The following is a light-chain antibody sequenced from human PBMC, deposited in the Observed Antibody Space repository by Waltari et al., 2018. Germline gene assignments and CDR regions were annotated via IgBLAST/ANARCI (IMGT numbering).Light chain of an antibody. CDR1: QSISSW. V-gene: IGKV1-5*01. J-gene: IGKJ1*01. CDR3: QQYHSPWT. CDR2: AAS. Sequence: DIQMTQSPSTLSASVGDRVTITCRASQSISSWLAWYQQKPGKAPKLLISAASSLQSGVPSRFSGSGSGTEFTLTISSLQPDDFATYYCQQYHSPWTFGQGTKVEIK.